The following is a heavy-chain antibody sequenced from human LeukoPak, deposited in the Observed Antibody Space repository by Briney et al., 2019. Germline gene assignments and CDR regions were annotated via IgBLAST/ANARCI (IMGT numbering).Heavy chain of an antibody. CDR2: INSDGSTT. V-gene: IGHV3-74*01. Sequence: GGSLRLSCAASGFTFSSYWTHWVRQAPGKGLVWVSRINSDGSTTNYADSVKGRFTISRDNAKNSLYLQMNSLRAEDTAVYYCARELRDSSGWYCYFDYWGQGTLVTVSS. J-gene: IGHJ4*02. D-gene: IGHD6-19*01. CDR3: ARELRDSSGWYCYFDY. CDR1: GFTFSSYW.